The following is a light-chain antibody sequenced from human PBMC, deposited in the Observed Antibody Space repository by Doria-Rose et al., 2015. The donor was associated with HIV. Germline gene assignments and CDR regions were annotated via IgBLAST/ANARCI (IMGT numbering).Light chain of an antibody. CDR2: DGS. Sequence: TQSPGTLSMSPGERATLSCRASQSFSSTYVAWYQQKSGHAPSLLIYDGSTRATGIPDRFSASGSGTDFTLTINRLEPEDFALYYCHQYGTSWMFGQGTKVEI. CDR1: QSFSSTY. V-gene: IGKV3-20*01. CDR3: HQYGTSWM. J-gene: IGKJ1*01.